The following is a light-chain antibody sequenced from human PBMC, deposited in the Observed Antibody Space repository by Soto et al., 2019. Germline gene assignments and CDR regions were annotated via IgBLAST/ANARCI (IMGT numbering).Light chain of an antibody. V-gene: IGLV3-21*04. CDR3: QVWDSSSVV. CDR1: NIGSKS. CDR2: YDS. Sequence: SYELTQPPSVSVAPGKTARITCGGNNIGSKSVHWYQQKPDQAPVLVIYYDSDRPSGIPERFSGSNSGNTATLTISRVEAGDEADYYCQVWDSSSVVFGGGTKVTVL. J-gene: IGLJ2*01.